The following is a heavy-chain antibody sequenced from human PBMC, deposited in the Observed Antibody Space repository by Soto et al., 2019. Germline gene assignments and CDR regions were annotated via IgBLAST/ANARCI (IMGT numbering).Heavy chain of an antibody. CDR1: GGSISSYY. CDR2: IYYSGST. CDR3: ARVALIEQQLGDYYYYYGMEV. D-gene: IGHD6-13*01. Sequence: PSETLSLTCTVSGGSISSYYWSWIRQPPGKGLEWIGYIYYSGSTNYNPSLKSRVTISVDTSKNQFSLKLSSVTAADTAVYYCARVALIEQQLGDYYYYYGMEVWGQGTTVTVSS. J-gene: IGHJ6*02. V-gene: IGHV4-59*01.